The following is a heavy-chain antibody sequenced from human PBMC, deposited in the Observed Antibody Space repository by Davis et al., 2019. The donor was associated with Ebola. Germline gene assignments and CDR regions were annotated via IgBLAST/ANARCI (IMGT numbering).Heavy chain of an antibody. V-gene: IGHV3-23*01. Sequence: ETLSLTCAASGFSFSNYAMNWVRQAPGKGLEWVSSISGSGGSTYYADSVKGRFTISRDNFKDTLYMQMNSLRAEDTAVYYCAKGGGSGTYYWFDPWGQGTLVTVSS. CDR3: AKGGGSGTYYWFDP. J-gene: IGHJ5*02. D-gene: IGHD3-10*01. CDR1: GFSFSNYA. CDR2: ISGSGGST.